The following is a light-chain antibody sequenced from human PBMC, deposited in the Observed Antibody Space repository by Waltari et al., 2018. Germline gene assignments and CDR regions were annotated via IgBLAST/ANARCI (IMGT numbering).Light chain of an antibody. CDR1: SSDVGKYNL. CDR3: CSYAGSGIVI. J-gene: IGLJ2*01. V-gene: IGLV2-23*02. Sequence: QSALTQPASVSGSPGQSLTISCTGTSSDVGKYNLVSWYQQHPCKVPKVMIYEVTKRPSGVSNRSAGSKSGNTASLTISGLQAEDEADYYCCSYAGSGIVIFGGGTKLTVL. CDR2: EVT.